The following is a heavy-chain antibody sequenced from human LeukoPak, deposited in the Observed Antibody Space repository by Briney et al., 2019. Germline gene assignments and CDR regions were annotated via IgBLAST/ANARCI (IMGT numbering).Heavy chain of an antibody. Sequence: SEALSLTCTVSGGSISSSGFFWIWVRQHPGKGLEWIGHIFSSGSTYYNPSLKSRVTISADTSKNHFSLRLSSVTAADTAVYYCAREDSSGYYYWGQGTLVTVSS. CDR1: GGSISSSGFF. CDR3: AREDSSGYYY. CDR2: IFSSGST. V-gene: IGHV4-31*03. D-gene: IGHD3-22*01. J-gene: IGHJ4*02.